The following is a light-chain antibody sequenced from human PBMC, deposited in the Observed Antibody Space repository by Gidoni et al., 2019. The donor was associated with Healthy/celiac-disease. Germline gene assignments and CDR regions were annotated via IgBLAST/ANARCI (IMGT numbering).Light chain of an antibody. Sequence: SYVLTQPPSVSGAPGQTARITCGGNNIGSKSVHWYQQKPGQAPVLVVYDDSDRPSGIPARFSGSNSGNTATLTISRVEAGDEADYYCQVWDSSSDHVVFGGGTKLTVL. CDR2: DDS. J-gene: IGLJ2*01. CDR1: NIGSKS. V-gene: IGLV3-21*02. CDR3: QVWDSSSDHVV.